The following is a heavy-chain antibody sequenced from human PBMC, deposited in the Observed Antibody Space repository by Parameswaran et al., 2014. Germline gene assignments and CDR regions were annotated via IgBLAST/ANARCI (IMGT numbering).Heavy chain of an antibody. Sequence: WIRQPPGKGLEWVAVIWYDGSNKYYADSVKGRFTISRDNSKNTLYLQMNSLRAEDTAVYYCARGRWSSSRYFDYWGQGTLVTVSS. V-gene: IGHV3-33*01. CDR2: IWYDGSNK. D-gene: IGHD6-6*01. CDR3: ARGRWSSSRYFDY. J-gene: IGHJ4*02.